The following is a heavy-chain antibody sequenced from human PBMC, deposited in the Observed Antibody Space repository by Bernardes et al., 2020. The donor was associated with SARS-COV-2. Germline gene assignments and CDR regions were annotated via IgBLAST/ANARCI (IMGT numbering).Heavy chain of an antibody. CDR2: IIYNKSA. CDR3: ARPFRD. D-gene: IGHD3-10*01. V-gene: IGHV4-39*01. J-gene: IGHJ4*02. Sequence: IIYNKSAYYNPSLKSRVTISVDTSKNQLSLKLSSVTAADTAVYYCARPFRDWGQGALVTVSS.